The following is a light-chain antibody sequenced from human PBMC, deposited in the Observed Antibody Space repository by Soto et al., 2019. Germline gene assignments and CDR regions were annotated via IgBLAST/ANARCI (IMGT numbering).Light chain of an antibody. CDR3: SSYTSSSTHYV. CDR1: SSDVGDYNY. J-gene: IGLJ1*01. CDR2: EVS. V-gene: IGLV2-14*01. Sequence: QSALTQRASVSGSPGQSITISCTGTSSDVGDYNYVSWYQHHPGKAPKLMIYEVSNRPSGVSNRFSGSKSGNTASLTISGLQAEDEADYYCSSYTSSSTHYVFGTGTKVTVL.